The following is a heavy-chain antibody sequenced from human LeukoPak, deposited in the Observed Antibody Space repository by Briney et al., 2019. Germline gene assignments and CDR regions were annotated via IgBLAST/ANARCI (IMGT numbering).Heavy chain of an antibody. Sequence: PGGSLRLSCAASGFTFSSYAMSWVRQAPGKGLEWVSAISGSGGSIYYADSVKGRFTISRDNSKNTLYLQMNSLRAEDTAVYYCAKGALSMIVVVTWSDYWGQGALVTVSS. V-gene: IGHV3-23*01. J-gene: IGHJ4*02. CDR2: ISGSGGSI. D-gene: IGHD3-22*01. CDR3: AKGALSMIVVVTWSDY. CDR1: GFTFSSYA.